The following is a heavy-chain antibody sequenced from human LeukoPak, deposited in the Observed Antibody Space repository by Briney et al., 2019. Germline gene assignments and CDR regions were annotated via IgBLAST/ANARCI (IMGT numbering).Heavy chain of an antibody. Sequence: GGSPRLSCAASGFTLRSYAMSWVRQAPGKGLEWVSGISNSGGTTYYADFVKGRFTISRDISKNTLYLQMNSLRADDSAVYYCAKDSRAARGNYYDSSGYSDYWGQGTLVTVSS. J-gene: IGHJ4*02. V-gene: IGHV3-23*01. CDR2: ISNSGGTT. D-gene: IGHD3-22*01. CDR1: GFTLRSYA. CDR3: AKDSRAARGNYYDSSGYSDY.